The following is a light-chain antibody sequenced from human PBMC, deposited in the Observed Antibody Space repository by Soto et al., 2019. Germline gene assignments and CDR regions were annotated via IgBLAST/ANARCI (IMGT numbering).Light chain of an antibody. V-gene: IGKV3-20*01. CDR2: GAA. CDR3: QHQDSTPPWT. J-gene: IGKJ1*01. Sequence: EIVLTQSPGTLPLSPGERATLSCRSSQSVSSSYLAWYHQKRRREATRLIYGAASSATTITHRFSGSGSGTDFTLTISRLEPQDFAVYYCQHQDSTPPWTFGQGTKVDIK. CDR1: QSVSSSY.